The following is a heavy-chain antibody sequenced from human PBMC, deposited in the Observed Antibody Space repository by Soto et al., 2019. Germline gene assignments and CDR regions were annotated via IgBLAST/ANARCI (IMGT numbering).Heavy chain of an antibody. CDR1: GFSLSNARMG. D-gene: IGHD5-12*01. J-gene: IGHJ4*02. Sequence: QGTLKESGPVLVKPTETLTLTCTVSGFSLSNARMGVSWISQPPGKALEWLAHIFSNDEKSYSTSLKSRLTIYKDTSKSQVVRTMTNMDPVDTATYYCARIPNVEMATMYFDYWGQGTLVTVSS. V-gene: IGHV2-26*01. CDR3: ARIPNVEMATMYFDY. CDR2: IFSNDEK.